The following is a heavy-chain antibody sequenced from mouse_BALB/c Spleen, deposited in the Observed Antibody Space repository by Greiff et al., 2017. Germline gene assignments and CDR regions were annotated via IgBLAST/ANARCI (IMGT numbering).Heavy chain of an antibody. D-gene: IGHD2-10*01. CDR1: GYTFTSYT. CDR3: ARSAYYLAMDY. J-gene: IGHJ4*01. V-gene: IGHV1-4*02. Sequence: QVQLKQSAAELARPGASVKMSCKASGYTFTSYTMHWVKQRPGQGLEWIGYINPSSGYTEYNQKFKDKTTLTADKSSSTAYMQLSSLTSEDSAVYYCARSAYYLAMDYWGQGTSVTVSS. CDR2: INPSSGYT.